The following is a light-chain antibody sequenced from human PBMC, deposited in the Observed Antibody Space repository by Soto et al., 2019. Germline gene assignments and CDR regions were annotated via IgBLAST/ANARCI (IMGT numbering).Light chain of an antibody. CDR1: SGHSNYA. V-gene: IGLV4-69*01. CDR2: LNSDGRH. CDR3: QTWGSGIVV. Sequence: QPVLTQSPSASASLGASVKHTYTLSSGHSNYAIAWHEQQSGKGPRYLMKLNSDGRHNKGHGIPDCFSGYSSGAERYLAIASLQSEDEAGYYCQTWGSGIVVFGGGTKLTVL. J-gene: IGLJ3*02.